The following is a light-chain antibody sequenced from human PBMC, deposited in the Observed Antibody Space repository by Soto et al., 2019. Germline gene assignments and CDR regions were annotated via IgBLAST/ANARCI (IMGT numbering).Light chain of an antibody. J-gene: IGLJ1*01. V-gene: IGLV2-14*01. CDR1: SSDVGGYKY. CDR2: EVS. Sequence: QSALTQPASVSGSPGQSITVSCTGTSSDVGGYKYVSWYQHHPGRAPKLMIYEVSNRPSGVSHRFSGSKSGNTASLTISGLQPEDEADYYCSSYTTSSTLVFGTWTKLTVL. CDR3: SSYTTSSTLV.